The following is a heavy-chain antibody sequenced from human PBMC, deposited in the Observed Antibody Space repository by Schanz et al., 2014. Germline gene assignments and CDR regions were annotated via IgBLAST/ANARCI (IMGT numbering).Heavy chain of an antibody. J-gene: IGHJ4*02. Sequence: EVQLVESGGGLVQPGGSLRLSCAASGFTFSSYWMHWVRQAPGKGLEWISYITYNGGTIYYADSVKGRFTISRDNAKSSLYLEMNSLRAEDTALYYCARDRRNADLDYWGQGTLVTVSS. V-gene: IGHV3-48*04. D-gene: IGHD1-1*01. CDR1: GFTFSSYW. CDR3: ARDRRNADLDY. CDR2: ITYNGGTI.